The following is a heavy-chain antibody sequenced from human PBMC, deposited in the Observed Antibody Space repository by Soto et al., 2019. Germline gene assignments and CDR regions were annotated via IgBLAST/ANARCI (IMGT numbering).Heavy chain of an antibody. CDR1: GFAFKNYG. J-gene: IGHJ4*02. D-gene: IGHD2-2*01. V-gene: IGHV3-21*01. Sequence: PGGSLRLSCTVSGFAFKNYGINWVRQAPGKGLEWVSSISKSDYTYYSDSVKGRFTISRDNAKSSVSLQMNTLRVEDTAVYYCAREDSIIIPAVSDFWGQGTLVTVSS. CDR2: ISKSDYT. CDR3: AREDSIIIPAVSDF.